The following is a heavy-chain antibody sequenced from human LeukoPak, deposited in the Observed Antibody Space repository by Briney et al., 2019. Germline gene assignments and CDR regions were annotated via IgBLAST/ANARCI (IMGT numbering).Heavy chain of an antibody. J-gene: IGHJ4*02. CDR3: AKDHAFDY. CDR2: ISWNSGSI. CDR1: GFTFDDYA. V-gene: IGHV3-9*01. Sequence: GGSLRLSCAASGFTFDDYAMHWVRQAPGKGLEWVSGISWNSGSIGYADSVKGRFTISRDNAKNSLYLQMNSLRAEDTALYYCAKDHAFDYWGQGTLVTVSS.